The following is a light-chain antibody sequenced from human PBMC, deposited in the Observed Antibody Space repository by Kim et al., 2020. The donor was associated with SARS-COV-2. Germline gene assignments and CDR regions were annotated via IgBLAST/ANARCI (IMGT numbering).Light chain of an antibody. CDR3: QKHSKWPPAHY. CDR2: DAA. CDR1: LSVGIS. J-gene: IGKJ4*01. V-gene: IGKV3-11*01. Sequence: PGEGATLTCRASLSVGISLALYQQTRGQAPRLLIYDAAIRATGIPDRFSGSGSGTDFTLTISSLEPEDFAIYYCQKHSKWPPAHYLGGGTKVDIK.